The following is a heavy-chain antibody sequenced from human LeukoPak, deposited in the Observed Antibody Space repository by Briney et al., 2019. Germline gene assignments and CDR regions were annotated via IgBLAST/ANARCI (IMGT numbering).Heavy chain of an antibody. CDR3: ARKYYDSSAYTPDAFDI. J-gene: IGHJ3*02. CDR2: IIPIFGIA. Sequence: SVKVSCKASGGTFSSYAISWVRQAPGQGLEWLGRIIPIFGIANYAQKFQGRVTITADKSTSTAYMELSSLRSEDTAVYYCARKYYDSSAYTPDAFDIWGQGTMVTVSS. CDR1: GGTFSSYA. D-gene: IGHD3-22*01. V-gene: IGHV1-69*04.